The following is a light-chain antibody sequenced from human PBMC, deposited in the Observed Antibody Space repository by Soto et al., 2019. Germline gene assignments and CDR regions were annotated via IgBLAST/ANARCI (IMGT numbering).Light chain of an antibody. CDR2: DAS. V-gene: IGKV1-33*01. CDR3: QQDDYLPFT. Sequence: DIQMHQSPSSLSASVGERVTITCQASQDISNYLNWYQQKPGKAPKLLIYDASNLDTGVPSRFSGSGSGTDFTFCISSLQPEDIATYYCQQDDYLPFTFGPVSKVDIK. J-gene: IGKJ3*01. CDR1: QDISNY.